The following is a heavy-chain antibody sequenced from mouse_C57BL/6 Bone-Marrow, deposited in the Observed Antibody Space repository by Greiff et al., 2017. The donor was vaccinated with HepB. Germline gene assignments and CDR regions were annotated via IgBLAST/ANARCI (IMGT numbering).Heavy chain of an antibody. J-gene: IGHJ3*01. CDR1: GFTFSDYY. CDR3: ARDDYFWFAY. CDR2: INYDGSST. V-gene: IGHV5-16*01. Sequence: EVKLMESEGGLVQPGSSMKLSCTASGFTFSDYYMAWVRQVPEKGLEWVANINYDGSSTYYLDSLKSRFIISRDNAKNILYLQMSSLKSEDTATYYCARDDYFWFAYWGQGTLVTVSA. D-gene: IGHD2-4*01.